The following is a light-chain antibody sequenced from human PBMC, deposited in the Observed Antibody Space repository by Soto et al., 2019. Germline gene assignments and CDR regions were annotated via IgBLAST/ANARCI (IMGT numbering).Light chain of an antibody. CDR2: AAS. Sequence: DIQLTQSPSFLSASVGDRVTISCRASQDVSRFLAWYQQKPGKAPNLLIYAASTLQSGVPSRFSGSGSGTEFTLTISSLQHEDFATYYCQQLNSYVFNFVPGTKVDIK. CDR1: QDVSRF. J-gene: IGKJ3*01. V-gene: IGKV1-9*01. CDR3: QQLNSYVFN.